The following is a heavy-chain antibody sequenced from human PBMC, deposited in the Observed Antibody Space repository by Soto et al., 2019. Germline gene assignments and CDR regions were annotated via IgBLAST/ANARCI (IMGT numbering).Heavy chain of an antibody. CDR3: ARDLGYSYGYSMDV. CDR1: GLTFSSYS. Sequence: GGSLRLSCAASGLTFSSYSMNWVRQAPGKGLEWVSYISSSSSTIYYADPVKGRFTISRDNAKNSLYLQMNSLRAEDTAVYYCARDLGYSYGYSMDVWGQGTTVTVS. V-gene: IGHV3-48*01. D-gene: IGHD5-18*01. CDR2: ISSSSSTI. J-gene: IGHJ6*02.